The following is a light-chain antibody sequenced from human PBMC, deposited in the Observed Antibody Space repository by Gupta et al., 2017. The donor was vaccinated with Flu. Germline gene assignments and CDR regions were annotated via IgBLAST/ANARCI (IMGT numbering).Light chain of an antibody. CDR2: AAS. CDR3: QQRDSTPPT. CDR1: QSISSY. J-gene: IGKJ1*01. V-gene: IGKV1-39*01. Sequence: DIQMTQSPSSLSASVGDRVTITCRASQSISSYLNWYQQKPGKAPKLLIYAASSLQSGVPSRFSGSGSGTDFTLTISSLQPEDFATDYCQQRDSTPPTFGQGTKVEIK.